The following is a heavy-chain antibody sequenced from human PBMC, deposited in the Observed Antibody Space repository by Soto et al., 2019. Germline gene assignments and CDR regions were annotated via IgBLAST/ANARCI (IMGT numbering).Heavy chain of an antibody. Sequence: PSETLSLTCAVYGGSFSGYYWSWIRQPPGKGLEWIGAINHSGSTNYNPSLKSRVTISVDTSKTQFSLKLSSVTAADTAVYYCARGSPEGTMVRGVTISSSEGVDVWGQGTTVTVSS. CDR2: INHSGST. D-gene: IGHD3-10*01. CDR1: GGSFSGYY. V-gene: IGHV4-34*01. J-gene: IGHJ6*02. CDR3: ARGSPEGTMVRGVTISSSEGVDV.